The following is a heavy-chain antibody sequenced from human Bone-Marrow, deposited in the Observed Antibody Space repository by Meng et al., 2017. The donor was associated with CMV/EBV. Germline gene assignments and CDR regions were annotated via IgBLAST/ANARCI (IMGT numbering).Heavy chain of an antibody. CDR1: GGSFSGCY. Sequence: SETLSLTCAVYGGSFSGCYWSWIRQPPGKGLEWIGEINHSGSTNYNPSLKSRVTISVDTSKNQFSLKLSSVTAADTAVYYCARASPGYYYYYGMDVWGQGPTVTVSS. CDR2: INHSGST. J-gene: IGHJ6*02. V-gene: IGHV4-34*01. CDR3: ARASPGYYYYYGMDV.